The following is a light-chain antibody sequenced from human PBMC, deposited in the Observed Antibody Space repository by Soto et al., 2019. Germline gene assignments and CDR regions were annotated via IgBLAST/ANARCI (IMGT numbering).Light chain of an antibody. Sequence: EIVMTQSPATLSVSPGDRATLSCRASQSVRSNLAWYQQKPGQAPRLLIYGASTRATGLPARFSGSGSGTDFTLTISSLKSEDFAVYYCQQYNYWHQTVGQGTKVEIK. CDR3: QQYNYWHQT. CDR2: GAS. CDR1: QSVRSN. V-gene: IGKV3-15*01. J-gene: IGKJ1*01.